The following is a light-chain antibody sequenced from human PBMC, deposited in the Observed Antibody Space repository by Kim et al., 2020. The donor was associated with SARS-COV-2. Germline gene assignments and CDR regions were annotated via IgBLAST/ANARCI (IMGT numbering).Light chain of an antibody. CDR2: YDS. Sequence: AAGKTARINCGGNNIGSKSVHWYQQKPGQAPVLVIYYDSDRPSGIPERFSGSNSGNTATLTISRVEAGDEADYYCQVWDSSSDHRVFGGGTKVTVL. CDR3: QVWDSSSDHRV. CDR1: NIGSKS. V-gene: IGLV3-21*04. J-gene: IGLJ3*02.